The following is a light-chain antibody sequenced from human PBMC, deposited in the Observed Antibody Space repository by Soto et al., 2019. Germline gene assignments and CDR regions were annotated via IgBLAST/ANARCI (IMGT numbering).Light chain of an antibody. J-gene: IGLJ1*01. CDR3: CSYAGKNGYV. Sequence: QSALTQPPSASGSPGQSVTLSCTGTSSDVGGYNFVSWYQQHPDKAPKLMIYEVNKRPSGVPDRFSGSKSGNTASLTVSGLQAEDEADYYCCSYAGKNGYVFGTGTKLTVL. V-gene: IGLV2-8*01. CDR2: EVN. CDR1: SSDVGGYNF.